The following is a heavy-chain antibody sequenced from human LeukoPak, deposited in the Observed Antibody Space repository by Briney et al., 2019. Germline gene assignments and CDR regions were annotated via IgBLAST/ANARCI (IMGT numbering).Heavy chain of an antibody. D-gene: IGHD2-2*01. J-gene: IGHJ1*01. CDR3: ARGRRKYSTSWYEGDH. CDR2: INPSGST. CDR1: GESFSDYS. V-gene: IGHV4-34*01. Sequence: SETLSLTCVVYGESFSDYSWSWIRQSPGKGLEWIGEINPSGSTTYNPSLKTRVSISVDTSQKQFSLKLTSVTAADTAVYYCARGRRKYSTSWYEGDHWGQGTLVTVSS.